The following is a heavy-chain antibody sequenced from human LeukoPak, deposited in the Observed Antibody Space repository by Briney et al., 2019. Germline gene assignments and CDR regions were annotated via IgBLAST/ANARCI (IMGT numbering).Heavy chain of an antibody. Sequence: SETLSLTCTVSGASISSYYWNWIRQSPGEGLEWIGYSSYSGSTNYNPSLKSRVTISLDTSKNQLSLKLSSVTAADTAVYYCSKGRKEQFYGSGILLPPGMDVWGQGTTVIVSS. CDR2: SSYSGST. V-gene: IGHV4-59*08. CDR1: GASISSYY. D-gene: IGHD3-10*01. CDR3: SKGRKEQFYGSGILLPPGMDV. J-gene: IGHJ6*02.